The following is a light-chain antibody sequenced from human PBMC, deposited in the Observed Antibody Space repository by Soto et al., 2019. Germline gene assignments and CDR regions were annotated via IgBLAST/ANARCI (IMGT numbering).Light chain of an antibody. CDR1: QSVISS. V-gene: IGKV3-11*01. J-gene: IGKJ2*01. CDR2: DAS. CDR3: QQRSDWPRT. Sequence: EIVLTQSPATLSLSPGERATLSCRASQSVISSLGWYQQKPGQAPRLLIYDASNRATGIPTRFSGSGSGTDFTLTISSLEPEDFAVYYCQQRSDWPRTFGQGTKLEIK.